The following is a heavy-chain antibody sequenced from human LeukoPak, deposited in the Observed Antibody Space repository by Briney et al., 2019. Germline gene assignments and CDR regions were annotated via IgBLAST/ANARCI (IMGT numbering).Heavy chain of an antibody. CDR2: FHTRGST. Sequence: TLSLTCTVSRGSISSGNYYWSWIRQPAGKGLEWIGRFHTRGSTNYNPSLKSRVTISVETSKNQFSLNLTSVTAADTALYYCARGRRDGYNFYWYFDLWGRGTLVTVSS. J-gene: IGHJ2*01. V-gene: IGHV4-61*02. D-gene: IGHD5-24*01. CDR3: ARGRRDGYNFYWYFDL. CDR1: RGSISSGNYY.